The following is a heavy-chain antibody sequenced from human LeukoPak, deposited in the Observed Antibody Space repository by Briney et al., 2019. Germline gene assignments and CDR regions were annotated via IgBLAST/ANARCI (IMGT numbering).Heavy chain of an antibody. CDR1: GYTFSGYY. J-gene: IGHJ4*02. CDR3: ARDSRVSADY. CDR2: IDPKSGGT. V-gene: IGHV1-2*06. Sequence: GASVKVSCQTSGYTFSGYYIYWVRQAPGQGLEWLGRIDPKSGGTSFAHNFQGRVTMTTDTSISTVYMDLSSLRSDDTAVYYCARDSRVSADYWGQGTLVTVSS. D-gene: IGHD2-8*01.